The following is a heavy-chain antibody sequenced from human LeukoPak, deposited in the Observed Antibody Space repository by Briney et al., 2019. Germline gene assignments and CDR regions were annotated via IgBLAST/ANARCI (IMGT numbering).Heavy chain of an antibody. D-gene: IGHD6-6*01. CDR2: LSGLGYRT. Sequence: GGSLRLSCAASGFTFDDYGMSWVRQAPGKGLEWVSGLSGLGYRTHYADSVRGRFIISRDNSKNSLFLQMNSLRVEDTAVYYCARVGYSSSSGFFDYWGQGTLVTVSS. CDR1: GFTFDDYG. J-gene: IGHJ4*02. V-gene: IGHV3-20*04. CDR3: ARVGYSSSSGFFDY.